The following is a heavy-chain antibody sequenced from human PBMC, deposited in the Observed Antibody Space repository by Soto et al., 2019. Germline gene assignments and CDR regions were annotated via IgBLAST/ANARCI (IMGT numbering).Heavy chain of an antibody. CDR1: GYTFTSYG. Sequence: GASVKVSCKASGYTFTSYGISWVRQAPGQGLEWMGWISAYNGNTNYAQKLQGRVTMTTDTSTSTAYMELRSLRSDDTAVYYCAREGYCSSTSCYLTPNAFDIWGQGTMVTVSS. J-gene: IGHJ3*02. CDR3: AREGYCSSTSCYLTPNAFDI. V-gene: IGHV1-18*04. D-gene: IGHD2-2*01. CDR2: ISAYNGNT.